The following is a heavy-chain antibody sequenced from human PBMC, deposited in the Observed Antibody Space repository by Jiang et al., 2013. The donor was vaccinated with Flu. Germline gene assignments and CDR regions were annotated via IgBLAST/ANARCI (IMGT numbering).Heavy chain of an antibody. CDR3: ARDPLGHCSGLNCYAGLDV. D-gene: IGHD2-2*01. Sequence: GLVWVSRIDSDGSTTNYADSVKGRFTVSRDNAKNTLYLQMNSLGADDTAQYYCARDPLGHCSGLNCYAGLDVWGQGTTVTVSS. V-gene: IGHV3-74*01. J-gene: IGHJ6*02. CDR2: IDSDGSTT.